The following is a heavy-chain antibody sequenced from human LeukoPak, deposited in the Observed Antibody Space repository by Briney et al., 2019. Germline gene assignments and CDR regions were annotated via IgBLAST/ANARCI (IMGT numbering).Heavy chain of an antibody. CDR2: ISGSGGST. V-gene: IGHV3-23*01. D-gene: IGHD3-9*01. CDR3: ATRLRYFDWPPFDI. Sequence: PGGTLRLSCAASGFTFSSYGMSWVRQAPGKGLEWVSAISGSGGSTYYADSVKGRFTISRDNSKNTLYLQMNSLRAEDTAVYYCATRLRYFDWPPFDIWGQGTMVTVSS. CDR1: GFTFSSYG. J-gene: IGHJ3*02.